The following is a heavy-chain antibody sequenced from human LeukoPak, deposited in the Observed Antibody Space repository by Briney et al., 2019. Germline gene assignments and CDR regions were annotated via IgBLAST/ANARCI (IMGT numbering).Heavy chain of an antibody. J-gene: IGHJ4*02. CDR1: GFTFSSYA. CDR3: AKDPSSNWNYDY. D-gene: IGHD1-7*01. V-gene: IGHV3-23*01. CDR2: ISGSGGST. Sequence: GGSLRLSGAASGFTFSSYAMSWVRQAPGKGLEWVSAISGSGGSTYYADSVKGRFTISRDNSKNTLYLQMNSLRAEDTAVYYCAKDPSSNWNYDYWGQGTLVTVSS.